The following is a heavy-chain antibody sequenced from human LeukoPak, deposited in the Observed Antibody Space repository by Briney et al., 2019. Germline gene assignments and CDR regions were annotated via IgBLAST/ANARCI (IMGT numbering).Heavy chain of an antibody. J-gene: IGHJ3*02. D-gene: IGHD2-2*01. CDR3: AREACCSSTSCHEGANAFDI. CDR2: INPNSGGT. CDR1: GYTFTGYY. Sequence: ASVKVSCKASGYTFTGYYMHWVRQAPGQGLEWMGWINPNSGGTNYAQKFQGWVTMTRDTSISTAYMELSRLRSDDTAVYYCAREACCSSTSCHEGANAFDIWGQGTMVTVSS. V-gene: IGHV1-2*04.